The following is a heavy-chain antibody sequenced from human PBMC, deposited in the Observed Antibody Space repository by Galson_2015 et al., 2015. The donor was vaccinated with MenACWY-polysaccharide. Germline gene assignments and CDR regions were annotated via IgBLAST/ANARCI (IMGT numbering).Heavy chain of an antibody. CDR1: GGTFSSYA. V-gene: IGHV1-69*13. J-gene: IGHJ3*02. CDR3: ARDLVPQLSTTGDAFDI. Sequence: SVKVSCKASGGTFSSYAISWVRQAPGQGLEWMGGIIPIFGTANYAQKFQGRVTITADESTSTAYMELSSLRSEDTAVYYCARDLVPQLSTTGDAFDIWGQGTIVTVSS. CDR2: IIPIFGTA. D-gene: IGHD4-17*01.